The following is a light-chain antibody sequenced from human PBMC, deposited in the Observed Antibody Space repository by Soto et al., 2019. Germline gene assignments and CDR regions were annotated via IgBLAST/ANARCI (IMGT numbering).Light chain of an antibody. CDR1: QSVTSN. Sequence: EIVMTQSPATLSVSPGERATLSCRASQSVTSNLAWYQQKPGQAPRLLIYGASTRATSIPARFSGSGSGTEFTLTISSLQSEDFAVYYCLQYNNWPRTFGQGTKVEIK. CDR2: GAS. CDR3: LQYNNWPRT. V-gene: IGKV3-15*01. J-gene: IGKJ1*01.